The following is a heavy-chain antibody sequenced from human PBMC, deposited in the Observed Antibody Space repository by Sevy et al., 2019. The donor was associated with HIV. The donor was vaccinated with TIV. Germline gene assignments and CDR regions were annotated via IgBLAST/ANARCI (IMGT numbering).Heavy chain of an antibody. CDR2: ITGSSNYI. CDR1: GFTFSNYN. J-gene: IGHJ4*02. Sequence: GGSLRLSCAASGFTFSNYNMNWVRQAPGKGLEWVSSITGSSNYIYYADSLKDRFTASRDNAKNSLYLQMNSLRAEDTAVYYCARDFPVGTTSTFDYWGQGTLVTVSS. CDR3: ARDFPVGTTSTFDY. D-gene: IGHD1-26*01. V-gene: IGHV3-21*01.